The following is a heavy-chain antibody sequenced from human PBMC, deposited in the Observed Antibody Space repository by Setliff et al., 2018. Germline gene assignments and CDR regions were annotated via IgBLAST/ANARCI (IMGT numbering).Heavy chain of an antibody. J-gene: IGHJ6*02. CDR2: INPNSGGT. D-gene: IGHD2-2*01. CDR1: GYTFTGYY. Sequence: ASVKVACKASGYTFTGYYMHWVRQAPGQGLEWMGWINPNSGGTNYAQKFQGRVTMTRDTSISTAYMELSRLRSDDTAVYYCAREIRVVVPAAPRYYGMDVWGQGTTVTVSS. V-gene: IGHV1-2*02. CDR3: AREIRVVVPAAPRYYGMDV.